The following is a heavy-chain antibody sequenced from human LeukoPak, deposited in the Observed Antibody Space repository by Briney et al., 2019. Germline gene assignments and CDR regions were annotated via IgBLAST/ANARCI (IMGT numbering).Heavy chain of an antibody. Sequence: SETLSLTCAVYGGSFSGYYWSWIRQPPGKGLEWIGEINHSGSTNYNPSLKSRVTISMDKSKNQLSLKLNFVTAADTAVYYCARSDDYYDSSGYHYYFDYWGQGTLVTVSS. CDR3: ARSDDYYDSSGYHYYFDY. CDR2: INHSGST. J-gene: IGHJ4*02. V-gene: IGHV4-34*01. D-gene: IGHD3-22*01. CDR1: GGSFSGYY.